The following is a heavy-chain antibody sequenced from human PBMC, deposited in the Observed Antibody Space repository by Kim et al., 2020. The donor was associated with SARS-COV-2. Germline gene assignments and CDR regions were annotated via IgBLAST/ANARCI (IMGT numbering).Heavy chain of an antibody. J-gene: IGHJ4*02. CDR3: AGDRGTGTTPYYFDY. D-gene: IGHD1-1*01. V-gene: IGHV4-31*02. Sequence: PALQSRVTISVDTSKNQFSRKLSSMTAADTAVYYCAGDRGTGTTPYYFDYWGQGTLVTVSS.